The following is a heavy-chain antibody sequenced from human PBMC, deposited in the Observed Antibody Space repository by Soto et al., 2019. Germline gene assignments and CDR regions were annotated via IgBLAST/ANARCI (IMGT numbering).Heavy chain of an antibody. Sequence: SETLSLTCTVSGGSISSSSYYWGWIHKPPGKGLEWIGSIYYSGSTYYNPSLKSRVTISVDTSKNQFSLKLSSVTAADTAVYYCARVPEWGGALPLDYWGQGTLVTVSS. D-gene: IGHD3-16*01. CDR3: ARVPEWGGALPLDY. J-gene: IGHJ4*02. CDR1: GGSISSSSYY. CDR2: IYYSGST. V-gene: IGHV4-39*01.